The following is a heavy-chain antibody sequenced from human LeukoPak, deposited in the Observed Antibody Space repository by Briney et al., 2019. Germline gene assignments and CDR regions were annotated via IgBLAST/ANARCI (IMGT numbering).Heavy chain of an antibody. CDR1: GFTLSSYA. CDR3: AKSKLLWFGELFPSLDY. D-gene: IGHD3-10*01. CDR2: ISGSGGST. J-gene: IGHJ4*02. V-gene: IGHV3-23*01. Sequence: PGGSLRLSCAASGFTLSSYAMSWVRQAPGKGLEWVSAISGSGGSTYYADSVKGRFTISRDNSKNTLYLQMNSLRAEDTAVYYCAKSKLLWFGELFPSLDYWGQGTLVTVSS.